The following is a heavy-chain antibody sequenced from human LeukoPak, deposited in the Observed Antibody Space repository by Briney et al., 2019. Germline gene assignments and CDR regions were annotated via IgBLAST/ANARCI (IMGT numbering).Heavy chain of an antibody. CDR2: IYYSGST. CDR1: GGSISSSSYY. J-gene: IGHJ3*02. CDR3: ARRITMIPGDAFDI. D-gene: IGHD3-22*01. Sequence: SETLSLTCTVSGGSISSSSYYWGWIRQPPGKGLECIGSIYYSGSTYYNPSLKSRVTISVDTSKNQFSLKLSSVTAADTAVYYCARRITMIPGDAFDIWGQGTMVTVSS. V-gene: IGHV4-39*01.